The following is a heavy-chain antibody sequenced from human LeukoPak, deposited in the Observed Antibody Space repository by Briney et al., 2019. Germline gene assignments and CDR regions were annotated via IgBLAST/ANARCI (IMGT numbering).Heavy chain of an antibody. CDR1: GFTFSAYS. CDR2: IGGYGTYI. D-gene: IGHD5-24*01. J-gene: IGHJ6*03. V-gene: IGHV3-21*01. Sequence: GGSLRLSCAASGFTFSAYSMNWVRQAPGKGLEWVSSIGGYGTYIYYADSVKGRFTISRDNTKNSLYLQMNGLRAEDTAVYYCARDPSTRMATYYYYYMDVWGKGTAVTVSS. CDR3: ARDPSTRMATYYYYYMDV.